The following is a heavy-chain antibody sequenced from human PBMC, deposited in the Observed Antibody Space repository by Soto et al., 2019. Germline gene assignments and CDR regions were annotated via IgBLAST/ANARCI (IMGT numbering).Heavy chain of an antibody. CDR3: ARDNSSGWTNGYDY. V-gene: IGHV4-31*03. CDR2: IYCSGST. J-gene: IGHJ4*02. CDR1: GGYISSGGYY. Sequence: SETLSLTCTVSGGYISSGGYYWSWIRQHPGKGLEWIGYIYCSGSTYYNPSLKSRVTISVDTSKNQFSLKLSSVTAADTAVYYCARDNSSGWTNGYDYWGQGTLVTVSS. D-gene: IGHD6-19*01.